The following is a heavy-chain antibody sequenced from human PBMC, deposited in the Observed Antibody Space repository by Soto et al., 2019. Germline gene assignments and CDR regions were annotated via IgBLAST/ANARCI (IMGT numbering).Heavy chain of an antibody. J-gene: IGHJ4*02. V-gene: IGHV3-9*01. CDR3: AKGSIAVAGKEDY. Sequence: EVQLVESGGGLVQPGRSLRLSCAASGFTFDDYAMHWVRQAPGKGLEWVSGISWNSGSIGYVDSVKGRFTISRDNAKNSLYLQMNSLRAEDTTLYYCAKGSIAVAGKEDYWGQGTLVTVSS. CDR2: ISWNSGSI. D-gene: IGHD6-19*01. CDR1: GFTFDDYA.